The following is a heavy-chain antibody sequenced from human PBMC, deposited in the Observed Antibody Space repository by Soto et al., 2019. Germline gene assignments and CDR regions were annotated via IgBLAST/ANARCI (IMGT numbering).Heavy chain of an antibody. V-gene: IGHV1-69*13. CDR2: IIPIFGTA. CDR1: GGTFSSYA. CDR3: ASRGGNSGGYYGMDV. J-gene: IGHJ6*02. D-gene: IGHD2-21*02. Sequence: SVKVSCKASGGTFSSYAISWVRQAPGQGLEWMGGIIPIFGTANYAQKFQGRVTITADESTSTAYMELSSLRSEDTAVYYCASRGGNSGGYYGMDVWGQGTTVTVSS.